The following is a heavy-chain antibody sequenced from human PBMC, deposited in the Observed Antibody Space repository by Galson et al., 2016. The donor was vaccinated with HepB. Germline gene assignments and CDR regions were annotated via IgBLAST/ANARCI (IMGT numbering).Heavy chain of an antibody. D-gene: IGHD6-25*01. Sequence: SLRLSCAASGFTFSLYGMHWVRQAPGKGLEWVAVTWYDGSKKHYADSVKDRFTISRDNAKNSVYLQIDSLRAEDTAVYYCASRGFYGSLDNWGQGTLVTVSS. V-gene: IGHV3-33*03. J-gene: IGHJ4*02. CDR3: ASRGFYGSLDN. CDR2: TWYDGSKK. CDR1: GFTFSLYG.